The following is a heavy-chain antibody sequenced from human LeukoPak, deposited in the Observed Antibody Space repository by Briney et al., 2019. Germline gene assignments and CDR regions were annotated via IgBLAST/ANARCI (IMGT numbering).Heavy chain of an antibody. CDR3: ARDALGVFGGDEIYYFDY. Sequence: GGSLRLSCAASGFTFSSYAMHWVRQAPGKGLEWVAVISYDGSNKYYADSVKGRFTISRDNSKNTLYLQMNSLRAEDTAVYYCARDALGVFGGDEIYYFDYWGQGTLVTVSS. J-gene: IGHJ4*02. D-gene: IGHD3-3*01. CDR1: GFTFSSYA. CDR2: ISYDGSNK. V-gene: IGHV3-30-3*01.